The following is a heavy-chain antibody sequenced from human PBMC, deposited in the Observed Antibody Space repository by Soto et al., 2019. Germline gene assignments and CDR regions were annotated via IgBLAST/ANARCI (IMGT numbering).Heavy chain of an antibody. V-gene: IGHV2-5*02. J-gene: IGHJ5*02. CDR1: GFSLSTSGLG. CDR3: AHRTSVAGTAVS. CDR2: IYWDDDK. Sequence: GSGPTLVNPTQTLTLTCTFSGFSLSTSGLGVAWIRQPPGKALEWLALIYWDDDKRYSPSLKSRLTITKDTSKNQVVLTMTNMDPLDTATYYCAHRTSVAGTAVSWGQGTLVTVSS. D-gene: IGHD6-19*01.